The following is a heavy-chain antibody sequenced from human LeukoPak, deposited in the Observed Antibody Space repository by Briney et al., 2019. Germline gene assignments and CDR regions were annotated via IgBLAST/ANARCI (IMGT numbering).Heavy chain of an antibody. Sequence: SVKVSCKASGGTLSSYAISWVRQAPGQGLEWMGGIIPIFGTANYAQKFQGRVTITTDESTSTAYMELSSLRSEDTAVYYCARGDYGDYFYYFDHWGQGTLVTVSS. V-gene: IGHV1-69*05. D-gene: IGHD4-17*01. CDR3: ARGDYGDYFYYFDH. J-gene: IGHJ4*02. CDR2: IIPIFGTA. CDR1: GGTLSSYA.